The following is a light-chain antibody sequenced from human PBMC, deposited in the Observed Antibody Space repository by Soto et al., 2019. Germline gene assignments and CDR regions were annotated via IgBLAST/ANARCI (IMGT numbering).Light chain of an antibody. CDR1: QSISSY. J-gene: IGKJ1*01. CDR3: QQSYSTPRT. V-gene: IGKV1-39*01. Sequence: DIQMTQSPSSLSASVGDRVTITFLASQSISSYLNWYQQKPGKAPKLLIYAASSLQSGVPSRFSGSGSGTDLTLTISSLQPEDFATYYCQQSYSTPRTFGQGTKVDIK. CDR2: AAS.